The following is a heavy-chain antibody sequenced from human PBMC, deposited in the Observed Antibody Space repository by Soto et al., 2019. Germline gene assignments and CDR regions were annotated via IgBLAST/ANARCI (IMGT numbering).Heavy chain of an antibody. D-gene: IGHD2-2*01. V-gene: IGHV4-39*01. CDR3: ARGLGYCSRTSCYQGWFEP. J-gene: IGHJ5*02. CDR2: IYYSGST. Sequence: SDTLSLTCTVSVGSISSSSYYWGWIRQPPGKGLEWIGSIYYSGSTYYNPSLKSRVTISVDTSKNQFSLKLSSVTAADTAVYYCARGLGYCSRTSCYQGWFEPLGQGTLVSVSS. CDR1: VGSISSSSYY.